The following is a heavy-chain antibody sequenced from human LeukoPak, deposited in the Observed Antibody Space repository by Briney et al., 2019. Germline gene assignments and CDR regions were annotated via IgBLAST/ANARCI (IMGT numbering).Heavy chain of an antibody. Sequence: PSETLSLTWAVYGESFSGYYGSWIRQPPGKGLEWVGEINHSGSTNYNPSLKSRVTISVDTSKNQFSLKLSSVTAADTAVYYCARGTGYSSSWYKIWGQGTLVTVSS. J-gene: IGHJ4*02. CDR3: ARGTGYSSSWYKI. CDR1: GESFSGYY. CDR2: INHSGST. D-gene: IGHD6-13*01. V-gene: IGHV4-34*01.